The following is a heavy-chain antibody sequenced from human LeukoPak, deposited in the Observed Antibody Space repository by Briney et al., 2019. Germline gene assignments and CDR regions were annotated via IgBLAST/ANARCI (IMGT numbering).Heavy chain of an antibody. D-gene: IGHD2-21*02. J-gene: IGHJ4*02. CDR3: ARSTYCGGDCYPALGY. Sequence: GGSLRLSCAASGFTFSSYSMNWVRQAPGKGLEWVSAISSSSSYIYYADSVKGRFTISRDNAKNSLYLQMNSLRDEDTAVYYCARSTYCGGDCYPALGYWGQGTPVTVSS. CDR1: GFTFSSYS. V-gene: IGHV3-21*01. CDR2: ISSSSSYI.